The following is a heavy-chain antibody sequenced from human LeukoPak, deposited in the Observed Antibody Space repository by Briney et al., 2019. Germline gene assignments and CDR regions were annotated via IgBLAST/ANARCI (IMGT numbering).Heavy chain of an antibody. Sequence: GGSLRLSCAASGFTFDDYGMGWVRQAPGKGLEWVSAISWNGGRTYYAGSVEGRFTISRDSAKTSLYLQMNSLRAEDTALYYCARDFERGYDLRYFFDYWGQGAPVTVSS. CDR2: ISWNGGRT. V-gene: IGHV3-20*04. J-gene: IGHJ4*02. D-gene: IGHD5-12*01. CDR3: ARDFERGYDLRYFFDY. CDR1: GFTFDDYG.